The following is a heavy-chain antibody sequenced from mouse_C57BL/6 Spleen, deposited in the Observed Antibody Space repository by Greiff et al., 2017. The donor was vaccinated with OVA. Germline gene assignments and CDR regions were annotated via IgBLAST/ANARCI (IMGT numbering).Heavy chain of an antibody. CDR2: ISSGSSTI. CDR3: ARMRYGYAMDY. CDR1: GFTFSDYG. D-gene: IGHD2-14*01. V-gene: IGHV5-17*01. Sequence: VQLKESGGGLVKPGGSLKLSCAASGFTFSDYGMHWVRQAPEKGLEWVAYISSGSSTIYYADKVKGRFTISRDNAKNNLFLQMTSLRSEDTAMYDCARMRYGYAMDYWGQGTSVTVSS. J-gene: IGHJ4*01.